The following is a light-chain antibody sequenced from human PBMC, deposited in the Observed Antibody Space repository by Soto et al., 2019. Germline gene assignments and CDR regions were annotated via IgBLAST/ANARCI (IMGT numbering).Light chain of an antibody. CDR2: GTS. V-gene: IGKV3-20*01. CDR1: QSVSSKY. J-gene: IGKJ3*01. Sequence: EIVLTQSPGTLSLSPGERATLSCRASQSVSSKYLAWYQQKPGQAPRVLIYGTSIRASGVPERFSGGGSGTDLTITITRLEPEDCEVYYCQQYGSSLFTFGPGTKVDIK. CDR3: QQYGSSLFT.